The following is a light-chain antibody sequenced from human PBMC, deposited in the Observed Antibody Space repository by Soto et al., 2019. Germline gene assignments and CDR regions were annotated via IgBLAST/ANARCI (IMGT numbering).Light chain of an antibody. CDR1: QAINNN. Sequence: VLTQAPDTLSVSPGERATLSCRASQAINNNVAWYQLKDGQVPRLLIYGASSRATGIPDRFSGSGSGTDFTLTISRLEPEDFAVYYCQQYGSSPPLTFGGGTKVDIK. CDR2: GAS. J-gene: IGKJ4*01. CDR3: QQYGSSPPLT. V-gene: IGKV3-20*01.